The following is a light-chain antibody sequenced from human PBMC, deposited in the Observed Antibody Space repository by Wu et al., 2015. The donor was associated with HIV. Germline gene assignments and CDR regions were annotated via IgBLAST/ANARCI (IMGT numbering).Light chain of an antibody. J-gene: IGKJ4*01. CDR2: RAS. CDR1: QGITSA. Sequence: AIQLTQSPSSLSASVGDRVTITCRASQGITSALAWYQRKPGKTPKLLIYRASTLESGVPSRFSGSGSGTDFTLTISSLEPADFATYYCQQFSSYPHTFGGGTKVEI. V-gene: IGKV1-13*02. CDR3: QQFSSYPHT.